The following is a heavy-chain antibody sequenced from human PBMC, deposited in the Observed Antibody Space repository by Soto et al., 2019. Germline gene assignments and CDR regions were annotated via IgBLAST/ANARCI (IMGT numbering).Heavy chain of an antibody. CDR3: ARAHAPTLPFDY. CDR1: GGSMRNVY. CDR2: IFHSGNA. D-gene: IGHD2-15*01. J-gene: IGHJ4*01. Sequence: SETLSLTCTVSGGSMRNVYWSWIRQPPGKRLEWIGFIFHSGNAKYNPSLKSRVTISIDTSKSQSSLSLDSVTAADTAVYFCARAHAPTLPFDYWGLGTLVTVSS. V-gene: IGHV4-59*01.